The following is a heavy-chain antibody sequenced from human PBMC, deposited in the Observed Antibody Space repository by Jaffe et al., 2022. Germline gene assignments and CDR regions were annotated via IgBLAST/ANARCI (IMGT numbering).Heavy chain of an antibody. CDR2: INTNTGNP. D-gene: IGHD2-15*01. Sequence: QVQLVQSGSELKKPGASVKVSCKASGYTFTSYAMNWVRQAPGQGLEWMGWINTNTGNPTYAQGFTGRFVFSLDTSVSTAYLQISSLKAEDTAVYYCARVTHLGYCSGGSCYSFYYYYMDVWGKGTTVTVSS. CDR3: ARVTHLGYCSGGSCYSFYYYYMDV. J-gene: IGHJ6*03. V-gene: IGHV7-4-1*02. CDR1: GYTFTSYA.